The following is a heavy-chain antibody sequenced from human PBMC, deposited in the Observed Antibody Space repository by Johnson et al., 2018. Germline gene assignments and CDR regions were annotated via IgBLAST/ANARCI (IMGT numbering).Heavy chain of an antibody. Sequence: QVQLVESGGGVVQPGRSLRLSCAASGFTFSSYGMHWVRQAPGKGLEWVAVIWYDGSNKYYADSVKGRFTISRDNSKNTLYLQMNSLRAEDTAVYYCARESYLLRGDCTSLDTDAFDIWGQGTMVTVSS. V-gene: IGHV3-33*01. CDR3: ARESYLLRGDCTSLDTDAFDI. D-gene: IGHD2-21*02. J-gene: IGHJ3*02. CDR1: GFTFSSYG. CDR2: IWYDGSNK.